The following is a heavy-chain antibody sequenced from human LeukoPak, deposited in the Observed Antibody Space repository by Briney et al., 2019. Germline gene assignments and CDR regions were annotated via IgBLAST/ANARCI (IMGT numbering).Heavy chain of an antibody. V-gene: IGHV3-7*01. CDR2: IKPDGSGE. Sequence: GGSLRLSCAASGFSFSTYWMTWVRQAPGKGLEWVAHIKPDGSGEGYVDSVKGRFTISRDNAKNSLYLQMNNLRVEDTAIYYCARDTWNYLLGYWGQGILVTGSS. CDR1: GFSFSTYW. D-gene: IGHD3-10*01. J-gene: IGHJ4*02. CDR3: ARDTWNYLLGY.